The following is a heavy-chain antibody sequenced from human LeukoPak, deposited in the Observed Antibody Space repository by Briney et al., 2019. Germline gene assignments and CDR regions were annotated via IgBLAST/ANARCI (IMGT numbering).Heavy chain of an antibody. D-gene: IGHD2-21*01. V-gene: IGHV3-7*01. J-gene: IGHJ4*02. CDR1: GFTFSSYW. Sequence: GGSLRLSCAASGFTFSSYWMSWVRQAPGKGLEWVANINQDGSEQYYVDSVKGRFTISRDNAKNSLYLQMNSLRAEDTAVYYCARIIVVRCFDYWGQGTWSPSPQ. CDR3: ARIIVVRCFDY. CDR2: INQDGSEQ.